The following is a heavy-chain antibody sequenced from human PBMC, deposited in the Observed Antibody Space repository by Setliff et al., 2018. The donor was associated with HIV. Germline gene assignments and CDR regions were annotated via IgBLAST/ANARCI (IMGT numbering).Heavy chain of an antibody. V-gene: IGHV1-46*01. J-gene: IGHJ4*02. D-gene: IGHD5-12*01. Sequence: ASVKVSCKASGYTVTRYSMHWVRQAPGQGLEWMGIIDPSGGSTNYAQKFRGRVTMTRDTFTSTVYMELSSLRSEDTAVYYCARDLDSAYDKTLDYWGQGTLVTVS. CDR3: ARDLDSAYDKTLDY. CDR2: IDPSGGST. CDR1: GYTVTRYS.